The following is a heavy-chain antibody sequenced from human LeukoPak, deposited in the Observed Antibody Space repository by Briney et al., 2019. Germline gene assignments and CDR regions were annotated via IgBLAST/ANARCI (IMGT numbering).Heavy chain of an antibody. CDR1: GGSFSGYY. J-gene: IGHJ6*03. CDR2: IYYSGST. V-gene: IGHV4-59*01. D-gene: IGHD2-15*01. CDR3: ARSVEGYCSGGSCYSYYSYMDV. Sequence: SETLSLTCAVYGGSFSGYYWSWIRQPPGKGLEWIGYIYYSGSTNYNPSLKSRVTISVDTSKNQFSLKLSSVTAADTAVYYCARSVEGYCSGGSCYSYYSYMDVWGKGTTVTVSS.